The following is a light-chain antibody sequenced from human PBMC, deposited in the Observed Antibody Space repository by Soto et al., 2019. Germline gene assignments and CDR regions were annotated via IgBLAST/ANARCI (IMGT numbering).Light chain of an antibody. Sequence: EIVMTQSPATLSVSPGERATLSCRASQSVSSNLAWYQQKPGQAPRLLIYGASTRASGIPARFSGSGSGTEFTLTISSLQSEAFAVYYCQKYNNWPPLTFGQGTNVDIK. CDR3: QKYNNWPPLT. J-gene: IGKJ1*01. CDR1: QSVSSN. V-gene: IGKV3-15*01. CDR2: GAS.